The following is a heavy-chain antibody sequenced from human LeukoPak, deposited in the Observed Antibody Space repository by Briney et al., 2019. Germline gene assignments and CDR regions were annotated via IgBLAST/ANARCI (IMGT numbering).Heavy chain of an antibody. CDR3: ARDHTAMAFDY. CDR1: GGSISSYY. CDR2: VYTIGST. J-gene: IGHJ4*02. V-gene: IGHV4-4*07. Sequence: SETLSLTCTVPGGSISSYYWSWIRQPAGKGLEWIGRVYTIGSTNYNPSLKSRVTISVDKSKNQFSLKLNSVTAADTAVYFCARDHTAMAFDYWGQGTLVTVSS. D-gene: IGHD5-18*01.